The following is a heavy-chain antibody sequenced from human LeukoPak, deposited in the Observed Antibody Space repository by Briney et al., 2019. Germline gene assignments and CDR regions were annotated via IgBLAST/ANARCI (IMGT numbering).Heavy chain of an antibody. V-gene: IGHV1-2*02. CDR3: AQTYYYGSGSYYSSWFDP. J-gene: IGHJ5*02. Sequence: ASVKVSCKASGNTFTGYYMHWVRQAPGQGLEWMGWINPNSGGTNYAQKFQGRVTMTRDTSISTAYMELSRLRSDDTAVYYCAQTYYYGSGSYYSSWFDPWGQGTLVTVSS. CDR2: INPNSGGT. D-gene: IGHD3-10*01. CDR1: GNTFTGYY.